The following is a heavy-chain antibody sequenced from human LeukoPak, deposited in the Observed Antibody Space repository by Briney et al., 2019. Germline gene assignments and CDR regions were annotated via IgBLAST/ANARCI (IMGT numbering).Heavy chain of an antibody. V-gene: IGHV4-59*12. CDR3: ARDRRFYYYAMDV. CDR1: GDSISGYY. J-gene: IGHJ6*02. Sequence: SETLSLTCTVSGDSISGYYWSWIRQPPGKGLEWIGYSYYSGSTNYNPFLKSRVTISVDTSKNQFSLKLTSVTAADTAVYYCARDRRFYYYAMDVWGQGTTVTVS. CDR2: SYYSGST.